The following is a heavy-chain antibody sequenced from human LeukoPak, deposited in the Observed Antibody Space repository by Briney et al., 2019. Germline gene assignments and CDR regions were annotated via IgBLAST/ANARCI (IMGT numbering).Heavy chain of an antibody. Sequence: NPGGSLRLSCAASGFTFSDYYMSWIRQAPGKGMGWVSYISSSGSTIYYADSVRGRFTISRDNAKNSLYLQMNSLRAEDTAVYYCARDFTSSLRYDAFDIWGQGTMVTVSS. CDR2: ISSSGSTI. D-gene: IGHD3-3*01. J-gene: IGHJ3*02. CDR1: GFTFSDYY. V-gene: IGHV3-11*04. CDR3: ARDFTSSLRYDAFDI.